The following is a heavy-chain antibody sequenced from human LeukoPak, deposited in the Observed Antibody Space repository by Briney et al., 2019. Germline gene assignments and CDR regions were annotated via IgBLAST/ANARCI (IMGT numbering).Heavy chain of an antibody. CDR1: GYIFTSYG. CDR3: ARVYSKLWFGELLYFDY. CDR2: ISAYNGNT. Sequence: ASVKVSCKASGYIFTSYGISWVRQAPGQGLEWMGWISAYNGNTNYAQKLQGRVTMTTDTSTSTAYMELRSLRSDDTAVYYCARVYSKLWFGELLYFDYWGQGTLVTVSS. J-gene: IGHJ4*02. V-gene: IGHV1-18*01. D-gene: IGHD3-10*01.